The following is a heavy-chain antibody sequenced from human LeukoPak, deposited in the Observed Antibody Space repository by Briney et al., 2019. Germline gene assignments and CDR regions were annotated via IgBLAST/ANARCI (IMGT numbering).Heavy chain of an antibody. V-gene: IGHV1-24*01. J-gene: IGHJ6*03. CDR1: GYILSELS. Sequence: GASVKVSCKVSGYILSELSMHWVRQPPGKGLEWMGGFDPEEDETICAQRFQGRITMTEGTSTDTAYMELSRLRSDDTAVYYCARERGPRNHDMDVWGKGTTVTVSS. CDR2: FDPEEDET. D-gene: IGHD1-14*01. CDR3: ARERGPRNHDMDV.